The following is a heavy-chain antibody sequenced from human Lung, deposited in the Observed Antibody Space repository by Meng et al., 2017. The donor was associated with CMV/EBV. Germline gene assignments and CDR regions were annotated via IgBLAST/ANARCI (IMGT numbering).Heavy chain of an antibody. D-gene: IGHD3-16*01. J-gene: IGHJ4*02. CDR1: GFTYTNYW. Sequence: GESXKISCVASGFTYTNYWMTWVRQAPGKGLEWLANINEAGSVEHYVDSVKGRFTMSRDNAKNSVYLQMNDLRAEDTAVYYCAREYWGPEYWGGGTLVTVSS. CDR3: AREYWGPEY. V-gene: IGHV3-7*01. CDR2: INEAGSVE.